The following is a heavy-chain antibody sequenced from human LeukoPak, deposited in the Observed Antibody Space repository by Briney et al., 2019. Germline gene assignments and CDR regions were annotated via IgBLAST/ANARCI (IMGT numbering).Heavy chain of an antibody. V-gene: IGHV4-59*01. CDR3: ARDPSGYFNY. CDR2: IYNSGST. D-gene: IGHD3-22*01. Sequence: EWIGYIYNSGSTNYNPSLKSRVTISVDTSKNQFSLKLSSMTAADTAVYYCARDPSGYFNYWGQGTLATVSS. J-gene: IGHJ4*02.